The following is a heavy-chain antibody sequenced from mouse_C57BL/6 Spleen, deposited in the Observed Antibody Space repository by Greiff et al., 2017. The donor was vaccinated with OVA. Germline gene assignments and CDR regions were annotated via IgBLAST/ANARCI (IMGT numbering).Heavy chain of an antibody. D-gene: IGHD1-1*01. CDR3: ARLDYYGSSWAMDY. Sequence: SGAELVRPGTSVKMSCKASGYTFTNYWIGWAKQRPGHGLEWIGDIYPGGGYTNYNEKFKGKATLTADKSSSTAYMQFSSLTSEDSAIYYGARLDYYGSSWAMDYWGQGTSVTVSS. V-gene: IGHV1-63*01. CDR1: GYTFTNYW. CDR2: IYPGGGYT. J-gene: IGHJ4*01.